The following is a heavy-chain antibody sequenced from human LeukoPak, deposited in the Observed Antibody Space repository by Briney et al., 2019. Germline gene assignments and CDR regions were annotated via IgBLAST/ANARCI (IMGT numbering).Heavy chain of an antibody. J-gene: IGHJ4*02. CDR2: ISSTSTTI. D-gene: IGHD4-11*01. Sequence: GGSLRLSCAASGLTFSSYSMNWVRQAPGQGLEWVSYISSTSTTIYYADSVKGRFTISRDNAKNSLYLQMNSLTADDTAVYYCARAQTNWGQGTLVTVSS. CDR3: ARAQTN. V-gene: IGHV3-48*01. CDR1: GLTFSSYS.